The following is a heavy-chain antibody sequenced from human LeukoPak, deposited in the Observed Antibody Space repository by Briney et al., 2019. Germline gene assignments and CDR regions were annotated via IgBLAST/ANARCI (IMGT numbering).Heavy chain of an antibody. J-gene: IGHJ6*03. CDR2: IYYSGST. Sequence: KSSETLSLTCTVTGGSITSSSYYWGWIRQPPGKGLEWIGSIYYSGSTYYNPSLKSRVTISVDKSKNQFSLKLSSVTAADTAVYYCARTTSYYDFWSGYGDYYYYMDVWGKGTTVTVSS. V-gene: IGHV4-39*07. CDR3: ARTTSYYDFWSGYGDYYYYMDV. D-gene: IGHD3-3*01. CDR1: GGSITSSSYY.